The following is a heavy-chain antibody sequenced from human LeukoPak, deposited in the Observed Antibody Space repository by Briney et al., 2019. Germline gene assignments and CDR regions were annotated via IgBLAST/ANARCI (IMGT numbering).Heavy chain of an antibody. V-gene: IGHV3-23*01. J-gene: IGHJ4*02. CDR2: IVGSGANT. Sequence: PGASLRLSCAASGFIFSNYAMSWARQAPGKGLEGASAIVGSGANTYYADSVKGRFTISRDNPRNTLYLQMNSLRAEDTAVYYCAKWGDYDVLTGYYDPDNWGQGTLVTVSS. CDR1: GFIFSNYA. D-gene: IGHD3-9*01. CDR3: AKWGDYDVLTGYYDPDN.